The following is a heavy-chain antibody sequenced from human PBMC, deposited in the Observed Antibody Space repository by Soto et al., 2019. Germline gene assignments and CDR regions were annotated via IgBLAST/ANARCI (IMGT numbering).Heavy chain of an antibody. Sequence: QLQLQESGSGLVKPSQTLSLTCAVSGGSISSGGYSWSWIRQPPGKGLEWIGYIYHSGSAYYNPPLKSRVALSVDRYKNQFSLKLSSVTAADTAVSYCARVPDYWGQGTLVTVSS. V-gene: IGHV4-30-2*01. CDR1: GGSISSGGYS. J-gene: IGHJ4*02. CDR2: IYHSGSA. CDR3: ARVPDY.